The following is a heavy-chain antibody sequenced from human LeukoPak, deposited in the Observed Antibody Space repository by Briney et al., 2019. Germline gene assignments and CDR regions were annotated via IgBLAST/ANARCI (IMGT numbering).Heavy chain of an antibody. CDR1: GFTFSAYS. CDR2: ITSGTSNM. V-gene: IGHV3-48*01. D-gene: IGHD3-16*02. J-gene: IGHJ4*02. CDR3: ARGRLLGFGGVIVYSPYFDY. Sequence: GGSLRLSCAASGFTFSAYSMNWVRQAPGKGLKWVSYITSGTSNMYYADSVKGRFTISRDNAKNSLYLQMNSLRAEDTAVYYCARGRLLGFGGVIVYSPYFDYWGQGTLVTVSS.